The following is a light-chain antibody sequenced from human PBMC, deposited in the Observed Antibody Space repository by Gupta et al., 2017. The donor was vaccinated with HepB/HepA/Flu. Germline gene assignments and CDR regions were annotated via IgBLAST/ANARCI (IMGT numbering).Light chain of an antibody. J-gene: IGKJ4*01. CDR1: QSVSSY. V-gene: IGKV3-11*01. CDR2: DAS. Sequence: EIVLTQSPATLSLSPGERATLSCRASQSVSSYLAWYQQKPGQAPRLLIYDASNRATGIPARFSGSASGTDFTLTISILDLEDFAVYYFQQRSNWPKVFGGGTKVEIK. CDR3: QQRSNWPKV.